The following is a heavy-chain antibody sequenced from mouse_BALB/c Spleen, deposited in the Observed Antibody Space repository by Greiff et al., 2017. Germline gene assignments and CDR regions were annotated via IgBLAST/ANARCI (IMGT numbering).Heavy chain of an antibody. CDR2: ISSGGST. J-gene: IGHJ3*01. V-gene: IGHV5-6-5*01. CDR3: ARGSTMITIFAY. D-gene: IGHD2-4*01. Sequence: EVQLVESGGGLVKPGGSLKLSCAASGFTFSSYAMSWVRQTPEKRLEWVASISSGGSTYYPDSVKGRFTISRDNARNILYLQMSSLRSEDTAMYYCARGSTMITIFAYWGQGTLVTVSA. CDR1: GFTFSSYA.